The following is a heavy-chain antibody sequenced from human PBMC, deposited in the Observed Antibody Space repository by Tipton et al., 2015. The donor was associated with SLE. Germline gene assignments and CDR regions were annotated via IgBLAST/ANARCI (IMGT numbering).Heavy chain of an antibody. CDR1: GASISTGGFY. Sequence: TLSLTCTVSGASISTGGFYWSWIRQFPGKGLEWIGEINENGRATYNPSLKSRVTISVGTSRNQLSLNLRSATAADTAVYYCARHEAAPGTAGWFFDLWGRGTLVTVSS. CDR2: INENGRA. D-gene: IGHD6-13*01. CDR3: ARHEAAPGTAGWFFDL. V-gene: IGHV4-39*01. J-gene: IGHJ2*01.